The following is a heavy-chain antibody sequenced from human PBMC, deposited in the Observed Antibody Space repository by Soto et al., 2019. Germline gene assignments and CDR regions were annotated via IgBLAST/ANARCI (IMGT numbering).Heavy chain of an antibody. CDR3: ARVGETVGGMDV. V-gene: IGHV4-30-4*01. CDR2: IYYSGST. D-gene: IGHD3-10*01. J-gene: IGHJ6*02. Sequence: SETLSLTCTVSGGSISSGDYYWSWIRQPPGKGLEWIGYIYYSGSTYYNPSLKSRVTISVHTSKNQFSLKLSSVTAAATAVYYCARVGETVGGMDVWGQGTTVTVSS. CDR1: GGSISSGDYY.